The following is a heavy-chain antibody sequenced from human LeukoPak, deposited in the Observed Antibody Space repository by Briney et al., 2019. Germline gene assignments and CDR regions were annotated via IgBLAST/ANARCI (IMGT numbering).Heavy chain of an antibody. J-gene: IGHJ4*02. D-gene: IGHD4-23*01. V-gene: IGHV1-18*01. CDR2: ISAYNGNT. CDR3: ARGPTTVVTQGPSLFD. CDR1: GYTFTSYG. Sequence: GASVKVSCKASGYTFTSYGISWVRQAPGQGLEWMGWISAYNGNTNYAQKLQGRVTMTTDKSTSTAYMELSSLRSEDTAVYYCARGPTTVVTQGPSLFDWGQGTLVTVSS.